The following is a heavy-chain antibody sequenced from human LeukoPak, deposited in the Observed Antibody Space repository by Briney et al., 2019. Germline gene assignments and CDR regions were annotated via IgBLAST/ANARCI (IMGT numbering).Heavy chain of an antibody. D-gene: IGHD3-10*01. J-gene: IGHJ4*02. CDR3: ARAGDGLGDYFDY. CDR2: IYSGGST. V-gene: IGHV3-66*01. CDR1: GFTVSSNY. Sequence: PGGSLRLSCAASGFTVSSNYMSWVRQAPGKGLEWVSVIYSGGSTYYADSVKGRFTISRDNSKNTLYLQMNSLRAKDTAVYYCARAGDGLGDYFDYWGQGTLVTVSS.